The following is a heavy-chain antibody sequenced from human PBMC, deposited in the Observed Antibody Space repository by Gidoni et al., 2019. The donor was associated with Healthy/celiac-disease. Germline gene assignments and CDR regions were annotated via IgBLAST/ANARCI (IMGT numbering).Heavy chain of an antibody. D-gene: IGHD1-26*01. CDR1: GFPFSSDS. J-gene: IGHJ3*02. V-gene: IGHV3-21*01. CDR2: ISSSSSYI. CDR3: ARDGSQWGLLAGAFDI. Sequence: EVQLVESGVGVVKPGGSLRLLCEASGFPFSSDSMNWVRQAPGKGLEWVAAISSSSSYIYYADSVKGRFTISRDNAKNSLYLQMNSLRAEDTAVYYCARDGSQWGLLAGAFDIWGQGTMVTVSS.